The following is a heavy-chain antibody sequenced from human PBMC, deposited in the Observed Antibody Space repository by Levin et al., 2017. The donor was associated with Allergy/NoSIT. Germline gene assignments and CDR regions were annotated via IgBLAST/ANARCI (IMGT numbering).Heavy chain of an antibody. V-gene: IGHV4-59*01. CDR1: GGSISSSY. Sequence: SQTLSLTCTVSGGSISSSYWSWIRQPPGKGLEWIGYIYYSGSTNYNPSLKSRVTISVDTSKNQFSLKLSSVTAADTAVYYCERGGYDILTGYYPLYYYYGMDVWGQGTTVTVSS. CDR2: IYYSGST. J-gene: IGHJ6*02. D-gene: IGHD3-9*01. CDR3: ERGGYDILTGYYPLYYYYGMDV.